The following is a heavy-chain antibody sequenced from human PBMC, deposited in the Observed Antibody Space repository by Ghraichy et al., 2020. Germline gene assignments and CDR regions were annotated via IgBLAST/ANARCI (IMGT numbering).Heavy chain of an antibody. Sequence: SETLSLTCTVSGGSISSGGYYWSWIRQHPGKGLEWIGYIYYSGSTYYNPSLKSRVTISVDTSKNQFSLKLSSVTAADTAVYYCARDLVAAGSYGSGSIDAFDIWGQGTMVTVSS. V-gene: IGHV4-31*03. CDR2: IYYSGST. J-gene: IGHJ3*02. D-gene: IGHD3-10*01. CDR3: ARDLVAAGSYGSGSIDAFDI. CDR1: GGSISSGGYY.